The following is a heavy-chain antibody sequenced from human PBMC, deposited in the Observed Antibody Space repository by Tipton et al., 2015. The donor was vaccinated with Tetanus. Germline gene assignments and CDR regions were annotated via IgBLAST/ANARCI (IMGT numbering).Heavy chain of an antibody. CDR3: ARVPYGDYVFDY. CDR1: GFTFSSYS. D-gene: IGHD4-17*01. J-gene: IGHJ4*02. CDR2: ISSSSSYI. Sequence: SLRLSCAASGFTFSSYSMNWVRQVPGKGLEWVSSISSSSSYIYYADSVKGRFTISRDNAKNSLYLQMNSLRAEDTAVYYCARVPYGDYVFDYWGQGTLVTVSS. V-gene: IGHV3-21*01.